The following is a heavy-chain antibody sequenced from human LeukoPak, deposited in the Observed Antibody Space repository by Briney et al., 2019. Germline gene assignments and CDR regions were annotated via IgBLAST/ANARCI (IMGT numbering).Heavy chain of an antibody. CDR2: IIPIFGTA. CDR1: GGTFSSYA. D-gene: IGHD5-12*01. Sequence: SVKVSCKASGGTFSSYAISWVRQAPGQGLEWMGGIIPIFGTANYAQKFQGRVTITADKSTSTAYMELSSLRSEDTAVYYCASTYSGYDGPRYWGQGTLVTVST. CDR3: ASTYSGYDGPRY. J-gene: IGHJ4*02. V-gene: IGHV1-69*06.